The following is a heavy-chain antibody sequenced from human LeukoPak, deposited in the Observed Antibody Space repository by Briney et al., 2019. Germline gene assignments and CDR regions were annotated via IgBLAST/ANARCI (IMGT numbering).Heavy chain of an antibody. J-gene: IGHJ4*02. CDR1: GFNFAGDA. CDR2: ISWNSGTI. V-gene: IGHV3-9*01. CDR3: ARGGILVVYPIFS. Sequence: PGGSLRLSCTASGFNFAGDAMHWVRQVPGTSLEWVAGISWNSGTIFYGDSVKGRFTISRDNAKKSLFLQMDSLRVEDTALYYCARGGILVVYPIFSWGQGTLVTVSS. D-gene: IGHD3-16*02.